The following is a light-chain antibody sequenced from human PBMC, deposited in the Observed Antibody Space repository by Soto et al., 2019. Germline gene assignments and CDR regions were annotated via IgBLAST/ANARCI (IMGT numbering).Light chain of an antibody. CDR1: SSDVGSYNL. CDR3: CSYAGTHVV. Sequence: QSALTQPASVSGSPGQSITISCTGTSSDVGSYNLVSWYQQHPGKAPKLMIYDGSQRPSGVSNRFSASKSGTTASLTISGLQAEDEADYFCCSYAGTHVVFGGWTKVTVL. V-gene: IGLV2-23*01. CDR2: DGS. J-gene: IGLJ2*01.